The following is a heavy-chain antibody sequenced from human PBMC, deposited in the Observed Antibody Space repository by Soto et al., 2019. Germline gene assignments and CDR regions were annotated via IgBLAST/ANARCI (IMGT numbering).Heavy chain of an antibody. CDR1: GYTFTSYY. V-gene: IGHV1-46*01. CDR2: INPSGGST. CDR3: ARHLIAAATSYYYYYGMDV. J-gene: IGHJ6*02. D-gene: IGHD6-13*01. Sequence: ASVKVSCKASGYTFTSYYMHWVRQAPGQGLEWMGIINPSGGSTSYAQKFQGRVTMTRDTSTSTVYMELSSLRSEDTAVYYCARHLIAAATSYYYYYGMDVWGQGTTVTVSS.